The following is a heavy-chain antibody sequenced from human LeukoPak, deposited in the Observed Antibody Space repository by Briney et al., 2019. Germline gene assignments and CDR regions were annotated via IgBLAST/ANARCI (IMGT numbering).Heavy chain of an antibody. CDR1: GFTFNTYG. D-gene: IGHD1-14*01. V-gene: IGHV3-33*06. Sequence: PGGSLRLSCAASGFTFNTYGMHWVRQAPGKGLEWRAVVWSEGSNRFYADSVEGRFTISRDNSKNTLYLQMNSLRAEDTAVYYCAKSNTESQTTVGNWGQGTLVSVSS. CDR3: AKSNTESQTTVGN. J-gene: IGHJ4*02. CDR2: VWSEGSNR.